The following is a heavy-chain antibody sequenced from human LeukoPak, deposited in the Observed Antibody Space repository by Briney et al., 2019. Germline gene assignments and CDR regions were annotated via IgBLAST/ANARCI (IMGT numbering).Heavy chain of an antibody. J-gene: IGHJ6*02. CDR2: IYSGGST. V-gene: IGHV3-53*01. Sequence: PGGSLRLSCAASGFTVSSNYMSWVRQAPGKGLEWVSVIYSGGSTYYADSVKGRFTISRDNSKNTLYLQMNSLRAEDTAVYYCAGARRFLEWLPDWSGSPLYYYYYGMDVWGQGTTVTVSS. CDR3: AGARRFLEWLPDWSGSPLYYYYYGMDV. D-gene: IGHD3-3*01. CDR1: GFTVSSNY.